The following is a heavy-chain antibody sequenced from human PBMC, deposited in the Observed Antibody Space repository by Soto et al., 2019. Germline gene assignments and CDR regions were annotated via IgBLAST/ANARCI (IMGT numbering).Heavy chain of an antibody. CDR1: VFSFNDYA. D-gene: IGHD3-22*01. CDR2: INDDGDST. V-gene: IGHV3-23*01. J-gene: IGHJ3*02. CDR3: AKVVVMRAVNDALDI. Sequence: PGGSLRLSCASSVFSFNDYAMTWVRQAPGKGLEWVSAINDDGDSTYYADSVKGRFTISRDNSKNTVFLEMNSLRAEDTAAYHCAKVVVMRAVNDALDIWGQGTMVTVSS.